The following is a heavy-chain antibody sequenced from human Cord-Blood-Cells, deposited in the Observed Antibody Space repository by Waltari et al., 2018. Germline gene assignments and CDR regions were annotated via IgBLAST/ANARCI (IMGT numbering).Heavy chain of an antibody. J-gene: IGHJ6*02. V-gene: IGHV1-69*06. CDR1: GGTFSSYA. CDR3: ARGYCSSTSCYDNYYGMDV. D-gene: IGHD2-2*01. Sequence: QVQLVQSGAEVTKPGSSVKVSCKASGGTFSSYAISWVLQAPGQGLEWMGGIIPIFGTANYAQKFQGRVTITADKSTRTAYMELSSLRSEDTAVYYCARGYCSSTSCYDNYYGMDVWGQGTTVTVSS. CDR2: IIPIFGTA.